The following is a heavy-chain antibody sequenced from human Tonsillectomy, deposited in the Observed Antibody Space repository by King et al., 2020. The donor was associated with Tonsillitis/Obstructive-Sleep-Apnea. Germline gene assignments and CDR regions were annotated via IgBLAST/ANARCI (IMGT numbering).Heavy chain of an antibody. Sequence: VTLKESGPVLVKPTETLTLTCTVSGFSLSNARMGVSWIRQPPGKALEWLAHIFSNDEKSYSTSLKSRLTISKDTSKSQVVLTMTNMDPVDTATYYRARIPYYDSSGYLFDYGGQGTLVTVSS. CDR3: ARIPYYDSSGYLFDY. D-gene: IGHD3-22*01. J-gene: IGHJ4*02. CDR1: GFSLSNARMG. CDR2: IFSNDEK. V-gene: IGHV2-26*01.